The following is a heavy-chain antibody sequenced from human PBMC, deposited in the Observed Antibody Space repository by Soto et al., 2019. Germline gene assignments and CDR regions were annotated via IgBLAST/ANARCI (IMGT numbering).Heavy chain of an antibody. CDR3: ARDKSGPADY. CDR1: GFTFSHYS. V-gene: IGHV3-74*01. Sequence: EVPLVESGGGLVQPGGSLRLSCTASGFTFSHYSMHWVRQAPGKGLVWVPGINSEESDTRYAVSLQGRLTISRDNAKTTVYLEMNRLRAEDTAVYYCARDKSGPADYWGQEPQVPVSS. J-gene: IGHJ4*02. CDR2: INSEESDT. D-gene: IGHD5-12*01.